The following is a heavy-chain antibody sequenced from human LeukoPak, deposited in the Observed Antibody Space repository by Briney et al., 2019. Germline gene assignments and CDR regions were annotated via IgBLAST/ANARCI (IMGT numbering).Heavy chain of an antibody. Sequence: SETLSLTCSVSGGSVSSGISYWSWIRQPPGEGLEWIAYISDSGGSDYNPSLRGRVTISLDTSKNQFSLRLTSVTAADTAVYYCARDPDSSGWYYAFDIWGQGTMVTVSS. CDR1: GGSVSSGISY. V-gene: IGHV4-61*01. CDR2: ISDSGGS. J-gene: IGHJ3*02. CDR3: ARDPDSSGWYYAFDI. D-gene: IGHD6-19*01.